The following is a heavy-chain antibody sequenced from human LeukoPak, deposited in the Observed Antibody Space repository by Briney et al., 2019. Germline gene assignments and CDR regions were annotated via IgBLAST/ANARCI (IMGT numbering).Heavy chain of an antibody. J-gene: IGHJ4*02. CDR1: GYTFTSYY. CDR3: ARGVYDSSGYYPYYFDY. CDR2: INPSGGST. D-gene: IGHD3-22*01. V-gene: IGHV1-46*01. Sequence: ASVKVSCKASGYTFTSYYMHWVRQAPGQELEWMGIINPSGGSTSYAQKFQGRVTMTRDTSTSTVYMELSSLRSEDTAVYYCARGVYDSSGYYPYYFDYWGQGTLVTVSS.